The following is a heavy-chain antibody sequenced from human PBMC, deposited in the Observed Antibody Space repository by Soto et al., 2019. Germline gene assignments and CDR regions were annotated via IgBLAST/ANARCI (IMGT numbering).Heavy chain of an antibody. V-gene: IGHV5-51*01. CDR1: GDSFTTYW. Sequence: PGESLKISCKASGDSFTTYWIGWVRQMPWKGLEWMGIIYLGDSDTRNSPSFRGQVTISADKSISTAYLQWSSLKASDTAIYYCARRRIAVAGDYYYYYAMDVWGQGTTVTVYS. J-gene: IGHJ6*02. D-gene: IGHD6-13*01. CDR2: IYLGDSDT. CDR3: ARRRIAVAGDYYYYYAMDV.